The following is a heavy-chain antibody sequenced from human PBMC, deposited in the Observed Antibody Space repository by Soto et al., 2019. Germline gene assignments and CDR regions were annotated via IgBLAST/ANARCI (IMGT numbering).Heavy chain of an antibody. CDR2: ISSSSSTI. V-gene: IGHV3-48*01. CDR3: ARQKRNWNDSLYYYYMDV. D-gene: IGHD1-1*01. CDR1: GFTFSSYS. J-gene: IGHJ6*03. Sequence: EVQLVESGGGLVQPGGSLRLSCAASGFTFSSYSMNWVRQAPGKGLEWVSYISSSSSTIYYADSVKGRFTISRDNAKNSLYLQMNSLRAEDTAVYYCARQKRNWNDSLYYYYMDVWGKGTTVTVSS.